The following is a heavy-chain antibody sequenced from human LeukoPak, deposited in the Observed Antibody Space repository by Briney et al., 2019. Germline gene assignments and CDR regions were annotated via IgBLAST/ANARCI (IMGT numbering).Heavy chain of an antibody. V-gene: IGHV3-33*01. Sequence: PGRSLRLSCAASGFTFSSYGMHWVRQAPGKGLEWAAVIWYDGSNKYYADSVKGRFTISRDNSKNTLYLQMSSLRAEDTAVYYCARDSSYSSSWFDYWGQGTLVTVSS. CDR2: IWYDGSNK. J-gene: IGHJ4*02. D-gene: IGHD6-13*01. CDR1: GFTFSSYG. CDR3: ARDSSYSSSWFDY.